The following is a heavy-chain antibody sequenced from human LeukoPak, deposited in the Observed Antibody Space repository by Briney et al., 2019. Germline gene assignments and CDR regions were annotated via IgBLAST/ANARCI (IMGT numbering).Heavy chain of an antibody. J-gene: IGHJ4*02. CDR1: GFTFSIYA. CDR3: AKEYSSSWYDGGLFDY. CDR2: ISGSGGST. Sequence: PGGSLRLSCAAYGFTFSIYAMSWVRQAPGKGLEWVSAISGSGGSTYYADSVKGRFTISRDNSKNTLYLQMNSLRAEDTAVYYCAKEYSSSWYDGGLFDYWGQGTLVTVSS. D-gene: IGHD6-13*01. V-gene: IGHV3-23*01.